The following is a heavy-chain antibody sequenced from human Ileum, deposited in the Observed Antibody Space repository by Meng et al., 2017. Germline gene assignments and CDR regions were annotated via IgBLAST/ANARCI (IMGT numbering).Heavy chain of an antibody. CDR1: GFTFNNYA. V-gene: IGHV3-23*01. CDR3: ARYHYDRSNFYGLDV. CDR2: IGLDRIT. Sequence: GESLKISCAASGFTFNNYAMSWVRQAPGKGLEWVSAIGLDRITHHSDSVKGRFTISRDHSGSPLYLQMDSLRAEDTAVYYCARYHYDRSNFYGLDVWGQGTKCNVS. J-gene: IGHJ6*02. D-gene: IGHD3-22*01.